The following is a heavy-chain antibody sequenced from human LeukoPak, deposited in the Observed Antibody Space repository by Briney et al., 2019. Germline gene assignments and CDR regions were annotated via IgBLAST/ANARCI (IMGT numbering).Heavy chain of an antibody. CDR1: GYRFSNYW. V-gene: IGHV5-51*01. J-gene: IGHJ6*02. CDR2: IYPRDSDA. CDR3: ARHTSGWYSASSSGMDV. Sequence: GESLKISCKGSGYRFSNYWISWVRQMPGKGLEWLGFIYPRDSDARYSPSSEGQVTFAADVSISTVYLQWSSLKASDTAMYYCARHTSGWYSASSSGMDVWGQGTTVTVSS. D-gene: IGHD6-13*01.